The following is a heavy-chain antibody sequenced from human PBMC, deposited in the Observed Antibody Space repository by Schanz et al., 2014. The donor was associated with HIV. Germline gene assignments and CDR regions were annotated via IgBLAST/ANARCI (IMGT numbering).Heavy chain of an antibody. J-gene: IGHJ3*02. V-gene: IGHV1-69*01. CDR3: ARDLSLLSSTPTLAFDI. Sequence: QVQLVQSGAEVKKPGSSVKVSCKASGGTLSSNTINWVRQAPGRGLEWMGGFIPLFGTANYAQKFQGRVTITADESTSTAYMGLSSLTSEDTAVYYCARDLSLLSSTPTLAFDIWGQGTMVTVSS. D-gene: IGHD2-2*01. CDR2: FIPLFGTA. CDR1: GGTLSSNT.